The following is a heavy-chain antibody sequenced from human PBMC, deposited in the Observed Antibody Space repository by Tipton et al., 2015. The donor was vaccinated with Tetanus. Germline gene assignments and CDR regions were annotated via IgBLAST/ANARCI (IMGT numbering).Heavy chain of an antibody. CDR3: AKGRGPGSGSFDY. Sequence: SLRLSCAASGFTFSSYGMHWVRQDPGKGLEWVSGISHTGGSTYYADSVKGQFTISRDNSKNTLYLQMNSLRAEDTAVYYCAKGRGPGSGSFDYWGQGALVTVSS. D-gene: IGHD3-10*01. CDR2: ISHTGGST. J-gene: IGHJ4*02. CDR1: GFTFSSYG. V-gene: IGHV3-23*01.